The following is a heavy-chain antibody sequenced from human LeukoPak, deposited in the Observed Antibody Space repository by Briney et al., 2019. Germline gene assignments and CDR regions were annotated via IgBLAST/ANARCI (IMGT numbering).Heavy chain of an antibody. D-gene: IGHD3-10*01. CDR3: ARSLGD. V-gene: IGHV3-30-3*01. CDR1: GFTFSSYA. J-gene: IGHJ4*02. CDR2: ISYDGSNK. Sequence: GGSLRLSCAASGFTFSSYAMHWVRQAPGKGPEWVAVISYDGSNKYYADSVKGRFTISRDNSKNTLYLQMNSLRAEDTAVYYCARSLGDWGQGTLVTVSS.